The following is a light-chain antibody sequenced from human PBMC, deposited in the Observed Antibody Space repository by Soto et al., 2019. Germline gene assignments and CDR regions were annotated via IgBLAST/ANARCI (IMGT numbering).Light chain of an antibody. CDR3: QQYAVSPWT. CDR1: QSVSSNY. CDR2: GAS. Sequence: EIVLTQSPGTLSLSPGERATLSCRASQSVSSNYLAWYQQKPGQAPRLLIYGASNRATGIRDRFSGSESGTDFALTIIRLEPEDFAVYFCQQYAVSPWTFGQGTKVEIK. V-gene: IGKV3-20*01. J-gene: IGKJ1*01.